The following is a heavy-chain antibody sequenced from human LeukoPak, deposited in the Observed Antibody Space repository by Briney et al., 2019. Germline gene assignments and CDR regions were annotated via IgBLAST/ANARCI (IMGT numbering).Heavy chain of an antibody. V-gene: IGHV3-23*01. D-gene: IGHD1-26*01. CDR2: IRGSGGST. J-gene: IGHJ3*02. CDR1: GFTFSSFA. Sequence: GGSLRLSCAASGFTFSSFAMSWVSHAPGKWLEWVSSIRGSGGSTSYADSVKGRFIISRDKATNSLYLQMNRLRSTGTAVYYCARDAPTIDSGSYYPFDIWGQGTMVTVSS. CDR3: ARDAPTIDSGSYYPFDI.